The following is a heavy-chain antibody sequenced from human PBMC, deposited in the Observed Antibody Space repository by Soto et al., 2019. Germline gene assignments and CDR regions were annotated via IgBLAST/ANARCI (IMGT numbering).Heavy chain of an antibody. D-gene: IGHD3-22*01. J-gene: IGHJ5*02. CDR2: ISGSGSST. CDR3: ARDLPDDSLP. CDR1: GFTFSNYA. V-gene: IGHV3-23*01. Sequence: PGGSLRLSCAASGFTFSNYAMSWVRQAPGKGLEWVSAISGSGSSTYYADSVKGRFTISRDNSKNTMYLQMNSLRVEDTAVYYCARDLPDDSLPWGQGTLVTVSS.